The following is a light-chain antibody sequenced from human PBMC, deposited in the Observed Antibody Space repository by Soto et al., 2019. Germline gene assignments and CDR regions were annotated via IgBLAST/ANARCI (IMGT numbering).Light chain of an antibody. CDR3: QQVNSFPST. CDR2: GAS. CDR1: QSVSSNY. V-gene: IGKV3-15*01. J-gene: IGKJ5*01. Sequence: PGERATLSCRASQSVSSNYFAWYQQKPGQAPRLLIYGASTRATGIPARFSGSGSGTEFTLTISSLQSEDFAVYYCQQVNSFPSTFGQGTRLEIK.